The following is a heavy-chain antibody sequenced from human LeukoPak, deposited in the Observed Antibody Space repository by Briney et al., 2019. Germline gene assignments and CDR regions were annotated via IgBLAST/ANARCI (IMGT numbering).Heavy chain of an antibody. Sequence: GGSLRLSCATSGFPFSDFSMTWVRQAPGKGLEWISTTNSDGTTTYYAESVKGRSTISRDNSKNALYLQMRSLRVEDTAIYYCAKQSYARSLGEGGPGTLVTVSS. CDR3: AKQSYARSLGE. CDR1: GFPFSDFS. V-gene: IGHV3-23*01. CDR2: TNSDGTTT. J-gene: IGHJ4*02. D-gene: IGHD2-8*01.